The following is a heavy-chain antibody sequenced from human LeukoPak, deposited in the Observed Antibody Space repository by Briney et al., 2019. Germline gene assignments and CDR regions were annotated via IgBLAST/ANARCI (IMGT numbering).Heavy chain of an antibody. J-gene: IGHJ3*02. Sequence: AASVKVSCKASGYTFTSYDINWVRQATGQGLEWMGWMNPNSGNTGYAQKFQGRVTMTRNASISTAYMELSSLRSEDTAVYYCARGRRDGYNDAFDIWGQGTMVTVSS. V-gene: IGHV1-8*01. CDR2: MNPNSGNT. CDR3: ARGRRDGYNDAFDI. D-gene: IGHD5-12*01. CDR1: GYTFTSYD.